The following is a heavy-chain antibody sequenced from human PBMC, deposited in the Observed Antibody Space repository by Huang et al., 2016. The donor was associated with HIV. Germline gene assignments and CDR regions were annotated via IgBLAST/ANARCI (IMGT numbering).Heavy chain of an antibody. CDR1: GFTFSSYW. V-gene: IGHV3-74*01. J-gene: IGHJ4*02. Sequence: EVQLVESGGGLVQPGGSLRLSCAASGFTFSSYWRHWVRQAPGKGLVWVVRINSEGGSSGYADSVKGRFTIARDNAKNTLYLKMNSLRDEDTAVDYCVRDRRIQSWLNYFDYWGQGTLVSVSS. CDR2: INSEGGSS. CDR3: VRDRRIQSWLNYFDY. D-gene: IGHD3-22*01.